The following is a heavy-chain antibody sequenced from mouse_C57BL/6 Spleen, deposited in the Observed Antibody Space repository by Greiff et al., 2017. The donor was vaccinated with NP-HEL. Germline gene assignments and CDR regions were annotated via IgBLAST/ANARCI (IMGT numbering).Heavy chain of an antibody. CDR1: GYTFTSYW. V-gene: IGHV1-69*01. CDR3: AALHYGSSYPIDY. D-gene: IGHD1-1*01. CDR2: IDPSDSYT. Sequence: QVQLKQPGAELVMPGASVKLSCKASGYTFTSYWMHWVKQRPGQGLEWIGEIDPSDSYTNYNQKFKGKATLTVDKSSSTAYMQLSSLTSEDSAVYYCAALHYGSSYPIDYWGQGTTLTVSS. J-gene: IGHJ2*01.